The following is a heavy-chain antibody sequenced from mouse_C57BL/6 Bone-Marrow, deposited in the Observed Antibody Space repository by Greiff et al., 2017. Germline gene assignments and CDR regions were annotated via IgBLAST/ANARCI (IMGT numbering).Heavy chain of an antibody. D-gene: IGHD2-4*01. CDR3: ARHNDYDFWYFDV. V-gene: IGHV5-12*01. J-gene: IGHJ1*03. CDR2: ISNGGGST. CDR1: GFTFSDYY. Sequence: EVKLVESGGGLVQPGGSLKLSCAASGFTFSDYYMYWVRQTPEKRLEWVAYISNGGGSTYYPDTVKGRFTISRDNAKNTLYLQMSRLKSEDTAMYYCARHNDYDFWYFDVWGTGTTVTVSS.